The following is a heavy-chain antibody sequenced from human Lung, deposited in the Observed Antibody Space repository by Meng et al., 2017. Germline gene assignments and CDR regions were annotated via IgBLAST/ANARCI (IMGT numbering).Heavy chain of an antibody. J-gene: IGHJ4*01. D-gene: IGHD3-22*01. CDR2: IYSGGNT. CDR1: GFTVSHNY. Sequence: GESLKISCAASGFTVSHNYMSWVRQAPGKGLEWVSVIYSGGNTYYADSVKGRFTISRDNSKKTVFLQMNSLRVEDTAVYYCARANIDKYDGSADPLDYWGQGTLVTVSS. V-gene: IGHV3-66*02. CDR3: ARANIDKYDGSADPLDY.